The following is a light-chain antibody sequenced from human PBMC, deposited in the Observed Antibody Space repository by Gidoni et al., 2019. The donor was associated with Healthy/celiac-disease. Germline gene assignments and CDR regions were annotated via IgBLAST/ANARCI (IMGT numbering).Light chain of an antibody. J-gene: IGKJ1*01. CDR2: GAS. CDR1: QSVSSSY. CDR3: QQYGSSVWT. V-gene: IGKV3-20*01. Sequence: EIVLTQSPGTLSLSPGERATLSCRASQSVSSSYLAWYQQKPGQAPRLLIYGASSRATGIPDRFSGSGSETDFTLTISRLEPEDFAVYYCQQYGSSVWTFXXXTKVEIK.